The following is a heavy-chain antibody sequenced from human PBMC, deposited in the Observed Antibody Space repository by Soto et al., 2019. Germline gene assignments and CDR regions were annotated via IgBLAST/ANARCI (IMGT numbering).Heavy chain of an antibody. CDR2: IIPIFGTA. J-gene: IGHJ5*02. CDR1: GGTFSSYA. D-gene: IGHD6-19*01. CDR3: ATSPAVADPGTVRWFDP. V-gene: IGHV1-69*05. Sequence: GASVKVSCKASGGTFSSYAISWVRQAPGQGLEWMGGIIPIFGTANYAQKFQGRVTITTDESTSTAYMELSSLRSEDTAVYYCATSPAVADPGTVRWFDPWGQGTLVTVSS.